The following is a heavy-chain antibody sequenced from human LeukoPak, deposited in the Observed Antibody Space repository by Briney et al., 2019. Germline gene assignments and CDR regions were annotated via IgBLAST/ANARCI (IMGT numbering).Heavy chain of an antibody. CDR1: GLIFSKYW. J-gene: IGHJ4*02. D-gene: IGHD6-6*01. CDR3: ARYATIAARLRGIDY. V-gene: IGHV3-7*01. Sequence: GGSLRLSCAASGLIFSKYWMTWVRQAPGKGLEWVASIKPDGSEKYYLDSVKGRFTISRDNARDSLYLQMNSLRAEDTAVYYCARYATIAARLRGIDYWGQGTLVTVSS. CDR2: IKPDGSEK.